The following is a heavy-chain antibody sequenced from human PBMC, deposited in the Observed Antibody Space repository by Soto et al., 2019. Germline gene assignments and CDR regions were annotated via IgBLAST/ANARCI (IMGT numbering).Heavy chain of an antibody. CDR3: AKDMGYCSGGSCYRLDGMDV. J-gene: IGHJ6*02. D-gene: IGHD2-15*01. Sequence: GGSLRLSCAASGFTFSSYCMHWVRPAPGQGLEWVAVISYDGSNKYYADSVKGRFTISRDNSKNTLYLQMNSLRAEDTAVYYCAKDMGYCSGGSCYRLDGMDVWGQGTTVTVSS. CDR1: GFTFSSYC. V-gene: IGHV3-30*18. CDR2: ISYDGSNK.